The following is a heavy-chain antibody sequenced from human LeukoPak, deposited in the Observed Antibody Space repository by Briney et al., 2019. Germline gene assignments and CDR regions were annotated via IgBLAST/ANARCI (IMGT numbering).Heavy chain of an antibody. Sequence: ASVKVSCKASGYTFTGYYMHWVRQAPGQGLEWMGWINPNSGGTNYAQKFQGRVTMTRDTSISTAYMELSRLRSDDTAVYYCARGNCSGGSCWFDPWGQGTLVTVSS. J-gene: IGHJ5*02. D-gene: IGHD2-15*01. CDR2: INPNSGGT. CDR3: ARGNCSGGSCWFDP. V-gene: IGHV1-2*02. CDR1: GYTFTGYY.